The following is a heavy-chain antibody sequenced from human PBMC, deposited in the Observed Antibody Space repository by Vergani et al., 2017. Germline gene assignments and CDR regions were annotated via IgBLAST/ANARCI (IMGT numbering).Heavy chain of an antibody. CDR1: GGSISSSSYY. D-gene: IGHD3-22*01. V-gene: IGHV4-39*07. CDR3: ARDYYDSSGYYGPFDY. J-gene: IGHJ4*02. Sequence: QLQLQESGPGLVKPSETLSLTCTVSGGSISSSSYYWGWIRQPPGKGLEWIGSIYYSGSTYYNPSLKSRVTISVDTSKKQFSLKLSSVTAADTAVYYCARDYYDSSGYYGPFDYWGQGTLVTVSS. CDR2: IYYSGST.